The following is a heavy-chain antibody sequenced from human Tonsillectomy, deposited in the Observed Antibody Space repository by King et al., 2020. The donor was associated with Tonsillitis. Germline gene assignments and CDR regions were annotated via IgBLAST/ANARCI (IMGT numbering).Heavy chain of an antibody. D-gene: IGHD3-3*01. CDR1: GYTFTDSY. Sequence: QLVQSGAEVKKPGASVKISCKASGYTFTDSYIHWVRQAPGQGLEWMGWINANSGGTNYAQKFQGRVTMTRDTSVSTAYMELSRLRSDDTAVYYCASPLDKNFWSAYDNWGQGTLVTVSS. V-gene: IGHV1-2*02. CDR3: ASPLDKNFWSAYDN. J-gene: IGHJ4*02. CDR2: INANSGGT.